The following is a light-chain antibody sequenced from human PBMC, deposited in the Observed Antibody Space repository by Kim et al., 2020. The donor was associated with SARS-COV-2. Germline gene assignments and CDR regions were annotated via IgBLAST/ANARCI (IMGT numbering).Light chain of an antibody. Sequence: ACVGDRVTITCRASKSISGWRAWYKQKPGKAPKLLINRASSLESGFPSRFSGSGSGTEFTLTISSLQPDDFATFYCKQYNTDWTFGQGTKVDIK. CDR1: KSISGW. CDR2: RAS. V-gene: IGKV1-5*03. CDR3: KQYNTDWT. J-gene: IGKJ1*01.